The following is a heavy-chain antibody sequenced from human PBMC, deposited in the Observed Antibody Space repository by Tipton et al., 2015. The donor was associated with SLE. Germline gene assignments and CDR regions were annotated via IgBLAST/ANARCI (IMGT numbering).Heavy chain of an antibody. D-gene: IGHD1-1*01. CDR2: IYNSGST. CDR3: ARGQHQLGRFDP. Sequence: LRLSCTVSGGSISSYYWSWIRQPAGKGLEWIGRIYNSGSTNYNPSLKSRVTMSVDTSKNQFSLKLSSVTAADTAVYYCARGQHQLGRFDPWGQGTLVTVSS. J-gene: IGHJ5*02. V-gene: IGHV4-4*07. CDR1: GGSISSYY.